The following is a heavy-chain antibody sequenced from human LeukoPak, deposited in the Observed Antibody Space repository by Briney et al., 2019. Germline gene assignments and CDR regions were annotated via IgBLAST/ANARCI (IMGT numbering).Heavy chain of an antibody. V-gene: IGHV4-34*01. J-gene: IGHJ6*03. CDR1: GGSFSGYY. CDR3: AMYYYGSGSLNYYMDV. D-gene: IGHD3-10*01. Sequence: PLETLSLTCAVYGGSFSGYYWSWIRQPPGKGLEWIGEINHSGSTNYNPSLKSRVTISVDTSKNQFSLKLSSVTAADTAVYYCAMYYYGSGSLNYYMDVWGKGTTVTVSS. CDR2: INHSGST.